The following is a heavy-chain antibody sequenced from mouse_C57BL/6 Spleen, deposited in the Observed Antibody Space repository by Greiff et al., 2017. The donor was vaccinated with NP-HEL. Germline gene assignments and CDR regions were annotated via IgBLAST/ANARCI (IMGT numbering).Heavy chain of an antibody. J-gene: IGHJ2*01. D-gene: IGHD4-1*02. CDR1: GFYIKNTY. Sequence: VQLQQSVAELVRPGASVKLSCTASGFYIKNTYMHWVKQRPEQGLEWIGRIDPANGNNKYAPKFQGKATITADTSSNTAYLQLSSLTSEDSAIYYCATNCFDYWGQGTTLTVSS. V-gene: IGHV14-3*01. CDR3: ATNCFDY. CDR2: IDPANGNN.